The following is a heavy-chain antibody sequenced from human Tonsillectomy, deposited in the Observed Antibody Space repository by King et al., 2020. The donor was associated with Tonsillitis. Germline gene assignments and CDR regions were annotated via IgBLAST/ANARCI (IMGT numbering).Heavy chain of an antibody. CDR3: ASADYGGKSRYLDS. V-gene: IGHV1-69*01. D-gene: IGHD4-23*01. CDR1: GGTFSTSS. CDR2: IIPVYDAA. J-gene: IGHJ4*02. Sequence: QLVQSGAEVKKPGSSVRVSCKASGGTFSTSSFSWVRQAPGQGLEWMGGIIPVYDAANYAQKFQGRLTITADESTSTVYLDLSSLRSEDTAVYYCASADYGGKSRYLDSWGQGTLVTVSS.